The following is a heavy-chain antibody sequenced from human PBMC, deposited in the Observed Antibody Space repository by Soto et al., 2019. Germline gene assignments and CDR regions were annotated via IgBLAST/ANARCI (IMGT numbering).Heavy chain of an antibody. Sequence: ASVKVSCKASGYTFTSYGISWARQAPGQGLEWMGWISAYNGNTNYAQKLQGRVTMTTDTSTSTAYMELRSLRSDDTAVYYCASVLLAAMVRGGQAMDVWGQGTTVTVSS. J-gene: IGHJ6*02. V-gene: IGHV1-18*01. CDR3: ASVLLAAMVRGGQAMDV. CDR2: ISAYNGNT. CDR1: GYTFTSYG. D-gene: IGHD3-10*01.